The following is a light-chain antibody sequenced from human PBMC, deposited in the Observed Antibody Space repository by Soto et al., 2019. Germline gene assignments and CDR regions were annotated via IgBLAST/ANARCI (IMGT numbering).Light chain of an antibody. J-gene: IGKJ1*01. Sequence: DIQMTQSPSTLSASVGDTVTITCRASESISSWLAWYQEKPGKAPNLLIYDASSLESGVPSRFSGSGSGTEFTLTISSLQPDDFATYYCQHYNSYSEAFGQGTKVDNK. CDR1: ESISSW. CDR3: QHYNSYSEA. CDR2: DAS. V-gene: IGKV1-5*01.